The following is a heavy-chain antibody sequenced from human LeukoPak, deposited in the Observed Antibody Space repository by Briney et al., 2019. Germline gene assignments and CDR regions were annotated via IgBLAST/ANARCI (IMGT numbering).Heavy chain of an antibody. CDR3: ARDLFEN. CDR2: ISSSSTTI. D-gene: IGHD3-10*02. J-gene: IGHJ4*02. CDR1: GFTFSSNS. Sequence: PGGSPRLSCAASGFTFSSNSMKWVRQAPGKGLEWVSYISSSSTTILYADSVKGRFTISRDNAKNSLYLQMNSLRAEDTAVYYCARDLFENWGQGTLVTVSS. V-gene: IGHV3-48*01.